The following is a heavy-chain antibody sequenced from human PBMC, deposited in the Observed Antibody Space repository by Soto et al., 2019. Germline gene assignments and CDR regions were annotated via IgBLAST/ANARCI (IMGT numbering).Heavy chain of an antibody. CDR3: AREVPYRGSGRGDWFDP. CDR1: GGSIGSGGYY. V-gene: IGHV4-31*03. CDR2: IYYSGST. J-gene: IGHJ5*02. D-gene: IGHD3-10*01. Sequence: ASETLSLTCTVSGGSIGSGGYYWSWIRQHPGKGLEWIGYIYYSGSTYYNPSLKSRVTISVDTSKNQFSLKLSSVTAADTAVYYCAREVPYRGSGRGDWFDPWGQGTLVTVSS.